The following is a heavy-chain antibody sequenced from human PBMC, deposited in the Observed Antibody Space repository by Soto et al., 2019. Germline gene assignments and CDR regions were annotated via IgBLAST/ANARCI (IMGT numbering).Heavy chain of an antibody. J-gene: IGHJ3*02. D-gene: IGHD3-22*01. V-gene: IGHV3-30*18. CDR3: AKEGPVIVRPNAFDI. CDR2: ISYDGSNK. Sequence: GGSLRLSCAASGFTFSSYGMRWVRQAPGKGLEWVAVISYDGSNKYYADSVKGRFTISRDNSKNTLYLQMNSLRAEDTAVYYCAKEGPVIVRPNAFDIWGQGTMVTLSS. CDR1: GFTFSSYG.